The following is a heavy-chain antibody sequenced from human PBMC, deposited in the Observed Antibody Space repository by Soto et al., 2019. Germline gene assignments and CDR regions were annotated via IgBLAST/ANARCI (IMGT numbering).Heavy chain of an antibody. V-gene: IGHV4-30-4*01. CDR3: AREGGSGDYYGMDV. D-gene: IGHD2-15*01. CDR1: GGSISSGDYY. CDR2: IYYSGST. Sequence: SETLSLTCTVSGGSISSGDYYWSWIRQPPGKGLEWIGYIYYSGSTYYNPSLKSRVTISVDTSKNQFSLKLSSVTAADTAVYYCAREGGSGDYYGMDVWGQGTTVTVS. J-gene: IGHJ6*02.